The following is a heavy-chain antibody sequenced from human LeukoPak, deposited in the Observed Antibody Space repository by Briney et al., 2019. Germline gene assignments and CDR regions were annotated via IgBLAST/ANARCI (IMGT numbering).Heavy chain of an antibody. CDR2: IYSGGST. J-gene: IGHJ4*02. Sequence: GGSLRLSCAASGFTVGSNYMSWARQAPGKGLEWVSVIYSGGSTYYADSVKGRFTISRHNSKNTLYLQMNSLRAEDTAVYYCARAGSGSYSHFDYWGQGTLVTVSS. CDR3: ARAGSGSYSHFDY. D-gene: IGHD3-10*01. V-gene: IGHV3-53*04. CDR1: GFTVGSNY.